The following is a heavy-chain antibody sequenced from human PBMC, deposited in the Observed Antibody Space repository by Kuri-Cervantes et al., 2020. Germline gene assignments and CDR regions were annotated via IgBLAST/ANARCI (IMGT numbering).Heavy chain of an antibody. Sequence: ESLKISCTVSGGSISSYYWSWIRQPPGKGLEWIGYIYYSGSTNYNPSLKSRVTISVDTSKNQFSLKLSSVTAADTAVYYCARFSDDYDILTVDYWGQGTLVTVSS. CDR2: IYYSGST. D-gene: IGHD3-9*01. CDR1: GGSISSYY. V-gene: IGHV4-59*01. CDR3: ARFSDDYDILTVDY. J-gene: IGHJ4*02.